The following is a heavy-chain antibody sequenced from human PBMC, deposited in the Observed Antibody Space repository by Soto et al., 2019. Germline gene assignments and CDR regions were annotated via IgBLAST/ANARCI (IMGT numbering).Heavy chain of an antibody. CDR2: IDPSDSYT. CDR3: ARLQAAAGDNDLTFDY. Sequence: GESLKISCKGSGYSFTSYWISWVRQMPGKGLEWMGRIDPSDSYTNYSPSFQGHVTISADKSISTAYLQWSSLKASDTAMHYCARLQAAAGDNDLTFDYWGQGTLVTVSS. J-gene: IGHJ4*02. CDR1: GYSFTSYW. V-gene: IGHV5-10-1*01. D-gene: IGHD6-13*01.